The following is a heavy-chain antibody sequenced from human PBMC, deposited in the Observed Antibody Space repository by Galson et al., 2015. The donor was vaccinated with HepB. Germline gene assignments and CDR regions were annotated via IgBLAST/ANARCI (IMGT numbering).Heavy chain of an antibody. V-gene: IGHV4-59*01. Sequence: ETLSLTCTVSGGSISAYYWSWIQQSPGKGLEWIGYVYYNGSTTYNPSLKSRVAISVDTSKNQFSLKLTSVTAADNAVYYCARLLQGNYYFDYWGQGTLVTVSS. CDR3: ARLLQGNYYFDY. CDR2: VYYNGST. CDR1: GGSISAYY. J-gene: IGHJ4*02.